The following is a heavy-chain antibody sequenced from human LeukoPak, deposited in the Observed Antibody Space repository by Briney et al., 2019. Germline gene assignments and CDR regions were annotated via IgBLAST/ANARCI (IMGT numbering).Heavy chain of an antibody. J-gene: IGHJ4*02. CDR3: VKSAAGTADFDS. D-gene: IGHD1-1*01. Sequence: SQTLSLTCTVSGGSISSGTYYWSWIRQPAGKGLEWIGRISASGSTNYNPSLQSRVTISVDTSKNQFSLKVSSVTAADTAVYYCVKSAAGTADFDSWGQGTLVTVSS. CDR2: ISASGST. CDR1: GGSISSGTYY. V-gene: IGHV4-61*02.